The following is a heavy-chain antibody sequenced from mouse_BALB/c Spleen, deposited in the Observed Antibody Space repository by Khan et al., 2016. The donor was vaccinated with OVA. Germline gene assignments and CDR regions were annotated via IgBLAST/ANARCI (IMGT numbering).Heavy chain of an antibody. Sequence: QVQLQQSGPELVKPGASVKMSCKASGYTFTDYVLTWVKQRTGQGLEWIGEIYPGSSNTYYNEKLKGRATLTADKSSNTAYMQLSSLTSEDSAVSFCARGGYGTSGAFWGQGTLVTVSA. CDR2: IYPGSSNT. J-gene: IGHJ3*01. D-gene: IGHD1-1*01. CDR1: GYTFTDYV. V-gene: IGHV1-81*01. CDR3: ARGGYGTSGAF.